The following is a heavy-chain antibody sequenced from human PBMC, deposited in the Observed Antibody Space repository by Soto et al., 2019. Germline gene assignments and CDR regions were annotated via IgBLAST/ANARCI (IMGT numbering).Heavy chain of an antibody. Sequence: QVQLVESGGDLVKTGGSLRIACVASGLTFHDYYMSWDRQAPGKGLGWVSGISSSGKLIYYADSMKGRFTVSGDHAKNSVYLQKNSLRAENTALYCCAKMSSDNEDHPAFCWGQGTLVTVSS. V-gene: IGHV3-11*01. J-gene: IGHJ4*02. D-gene: IGHD3-22*01. CDR1: GLTFHDYY. CDR2: ISSSGKLI. CDR3: AKMSSDNEDHPAFC.